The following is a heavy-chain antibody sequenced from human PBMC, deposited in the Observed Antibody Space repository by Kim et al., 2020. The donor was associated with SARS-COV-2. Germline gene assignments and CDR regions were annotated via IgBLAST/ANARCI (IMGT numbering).Heavy chain of an antibody. CDR1: GGSFNGYY. V-gene: IGHV4-34*01. CDR2: INHSGST. J-gene: IGHJ4*02. D-gene: IGHD2-15*01. Sequence: SETMSLTCAVYGGSFNGYYWSWIRQPPGKGLEWIGEINHSGSTNYNPSLKSRVTISVDTSKNQFSLKLSSVTAADTAVYYCARGWREGYCSGGSCYSAYDYWGQGTLVTVSS. CDR3: ARGWREGYCSGGSCYSAYDY.